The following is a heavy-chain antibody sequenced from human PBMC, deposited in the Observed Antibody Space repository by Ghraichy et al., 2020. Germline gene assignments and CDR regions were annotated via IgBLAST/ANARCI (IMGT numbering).Heavy chain of an antibody. CDR1: GLTFGSRW. J-gene: IGHJ4*01. Sequence: GGSLRLSCAASGLTFGSRWMTWVRQAPGKGLEWVANINQGGSERYYVDSVKGRFTISRDNARNSLYLQMNSLRVEDTAVYYCARHSDWCFDDWGHGTLVTVSS. CDR2: INQGGSER. V-gene: IGHV3-7*03. D-gene: IGHD6-19*01. CDR3: ARHSDWCFDD.